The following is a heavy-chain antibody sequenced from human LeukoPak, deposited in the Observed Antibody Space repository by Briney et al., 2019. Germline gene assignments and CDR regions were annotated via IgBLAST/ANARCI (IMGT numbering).Heavy chain of an antibody. J-gene: IGHJ5*02. Sequence: GGSLRLSCAASGFTFSSYSMNWVRQAPGKGLEWVSYISSSSSMIYYADSVEGRFTISRDNAKNSLYLQMYSLRAEDTAVYYCARPHINYYDSSGYFSWGQGTLVTVSS. CDR2: ISSSSSMI. D-gene: IGHD3-22*01. V-gene: IGHV3-48*01. CDR3: ARPHINYYDSSGYFS. CDR1: GFTFSSYS.